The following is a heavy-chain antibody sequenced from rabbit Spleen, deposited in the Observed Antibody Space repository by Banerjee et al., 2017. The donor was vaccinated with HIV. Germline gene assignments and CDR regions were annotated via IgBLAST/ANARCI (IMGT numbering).Heavy chain of an antibody. V-gene: IGHV1S7*01. Sequence: QLKESGGGLVQPGGSLTLTCKVSGFDFSSYYMTWVRQAPGKGLEWTGYIDPIFGTTSYASWVNGRFTISSDNAQNTVDLQMNSLTAADTATYFCARDRGSGWGDAIDPWGPGTLVTVS. CDR1: GFDFSSYY. D-gene: IGHD4-1*01. J-gene: IGHJ2*01. CDR3: ARDRGSGWGDAIDP. CDR2: IDPIFGTT.